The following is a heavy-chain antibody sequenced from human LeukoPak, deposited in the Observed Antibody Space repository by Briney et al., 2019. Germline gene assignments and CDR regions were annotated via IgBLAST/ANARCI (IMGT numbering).Heavy chain of an antibody. J-gene: IGHJ4*02. D-gene: IGHD3-22*01. CDR3: ARVSQYYYATSGYLDY. CDR2: INHSGST. Sequence: PSETLSLTCAVYGGSFSGYYWSWIRQPPGKGLEWIGEINHSGSTNSNPSLKSRVTISVDTSKNQFSLKLSSVTAADTAVYYCARVSQYYYATSGYLDYWGQGTLVTVSS. V-gene: IGHV4-34*01. CDR1: GGSFSGYY.